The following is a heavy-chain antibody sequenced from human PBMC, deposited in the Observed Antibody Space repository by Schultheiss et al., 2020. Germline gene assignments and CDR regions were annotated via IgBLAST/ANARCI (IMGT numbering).Heavy chain of an antibody. CDR3: AKDGDWGSDYGMDV. V-gene: IGHV3-9*01. D-gene: IGHD2-21*02. CDR2: ISWNSGSI. CDR1: GFTFDDYA. J-gene: IGHJ6*02. Sequence: SLKISCAASGFTFDDYAMHWVRQAPGKGLEWVSGISWNSGSIGYADSVKGRFTISRDNAKNSLYLQMNSLRAEDTALYYCAKDGDWGSDYGMDVWGQGTTVTVSS.